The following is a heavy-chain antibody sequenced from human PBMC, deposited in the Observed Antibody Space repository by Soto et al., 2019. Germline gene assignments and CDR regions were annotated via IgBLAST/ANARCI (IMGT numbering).Heavy chain of an antibody. CDR3: DRDSGHTESIDY. J-gene: IGHJ4*02. Sequence: GSLSISCASSVFTLSDYYMSCIRQAPGKWLEWVSYISSSGSTIYYADSVKGRFTIYRDNAKNSLYLQMNSLRAEDTAVYYCDRDSGHTESIDYLCQGTLDTISS. CDR1: VFTLSDYY. V-gene: IGHV3-11*01. CDR2: ISSSGSTI. D-gene: IGHD1-26*01.